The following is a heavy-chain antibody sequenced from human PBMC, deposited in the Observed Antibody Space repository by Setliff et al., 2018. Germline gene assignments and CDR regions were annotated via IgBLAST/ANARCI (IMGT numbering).Heavy chain of an antibody. D-gene: IGHD3-3*01. CDR3: ASARPHFGVVIRSPPDY. V-gene: IGHV7-4-1*02. CDR2: INTNTGNP. J-gene: IGHJ4*02. CDR1: GYTFTSYA. Sequence: ASVKVSCKASGYTFTSYAMNWVRQAPGQGLEWMGWINTNTGNPTYAQGFTGRFVFSLDTSVSTAYLQISSLKAGDTAVYYCASARPHFGVVIRSPPDYWGQGTLVTVSS.